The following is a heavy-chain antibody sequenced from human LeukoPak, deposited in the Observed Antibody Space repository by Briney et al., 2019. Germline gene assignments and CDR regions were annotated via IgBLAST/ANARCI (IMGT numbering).Heavy chain of an antibody. Sequence: GASVKVSCKVSGFTLAGLSMHWVRQAPGEGLEWMGGFDPEDGETIYAQKFQGRVTMTEDSSIDTAYMELSSLRSEDTAVYYCAAEGEGFKEGAGYFDYWAREPWSPSLQ. CDR1: GFTLAGLS. D-gene: IGHD3-16*01. J-gene: IGHJ4*02. CDR3: AAEGEGFKEGAGYFDY. V-gene: IGHV1-24*01. CDR2: FDPEDGET.